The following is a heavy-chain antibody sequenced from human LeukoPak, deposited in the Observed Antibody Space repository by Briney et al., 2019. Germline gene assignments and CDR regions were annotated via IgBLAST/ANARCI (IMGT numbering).Heavy chain of an antibody. J-gene: IGHJ6*04. D-gene: IGHD3-10*02. CDR3: AELGITMIGGV. Sequence: GGSLRLSCAASGFTFSSYEMIWVRQSPGEGLEWVSYISSSGSTIYYADSVRGLFTLYRHNAKNSLYPKMNSLRAEDTAVYYCAELGITMIGGVWGKGTTVTISS. CDR2: ISSSGSTI. V-gene: IGHV3-48*03. CDR1: GFTFSSYE.